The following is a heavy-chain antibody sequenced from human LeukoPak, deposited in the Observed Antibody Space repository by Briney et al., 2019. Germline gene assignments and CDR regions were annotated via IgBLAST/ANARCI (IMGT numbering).Heavy chain of an antibody. D-gene: IGHD3-22*01. V-gene: IGHV3-74*01. J-gene: IGHJ4*02. CDR2: INDDGSDT. Sequence: PGGSLRLSCAASGVAFKLYWRHWVRQVPGKGPVWVARINDDGSDTVYADSVKGRFTISRDDAKNMLFLQMNSLRGEDTAVYHCVKGGPSTWFWGQGTLVTVSS. CDR3: VKGGPSTWF. CDR1: GVAFKLYW.